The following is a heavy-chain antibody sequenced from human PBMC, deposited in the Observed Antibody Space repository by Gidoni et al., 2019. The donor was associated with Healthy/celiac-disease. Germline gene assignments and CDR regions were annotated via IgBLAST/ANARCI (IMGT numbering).Heavy chain of an antibody. Sequence: EVQLVESGGGLVKPGGSLRLSCAASGFTFSNAWMSWVRQAPGKGLEWVGRIKSKTDGGTTDYAAPVKGRFTISRDDSKNTLYLQMNSLKTEDTAVYYCTTDDPSPHLEWLPKPYYFDYWGQGTLVTVSS. D-gene: IGHD3-3*01. J-gene: IGHJ4*02. CDR2: IKSKTDGGTT. CDR1: GFTFSNAW. V-gene: IGHV3-15*01. CDR3: TTDDPSPHLEWLPKPYYFDY.